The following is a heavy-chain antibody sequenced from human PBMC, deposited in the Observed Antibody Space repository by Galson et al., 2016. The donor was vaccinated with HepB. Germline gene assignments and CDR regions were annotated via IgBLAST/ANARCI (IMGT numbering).Heavy chain of an antibody. Sequence: SETLSLTCTVSGGSITSYYWSWIRQPPGKGLEWIGFIYYSGDTNNNPSLKGRVTLSVDMSKNQFSLELSSVTAADTAVYYCATTHITVRPRYYGMDVGGQGTTVIVSS. CDR3: ATTHITVRPRYYGMDV. V-gene: IGHV4-59*01. CDR2: IYYSGDT. D-gene: IGHD6-6*01. CDR1: GGSITSYY. J-gene: IGHJ6*02.